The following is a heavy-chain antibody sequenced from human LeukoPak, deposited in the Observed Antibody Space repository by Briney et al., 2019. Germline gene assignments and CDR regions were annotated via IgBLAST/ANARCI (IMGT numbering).Heavy chain of an antibody. D-gene: IGHD6-19*01. CDR3: ARDSSGWAFDY. V-gene: IGHV1-46*01. Sequence: ASVKVSCKASGYTFTTYYMHWVRQAPGQGLEWMGIINPSGGSTSYAQKFQGRVTMTRDTSTSTVYMELSSRRSEDTAVYYCARDSSGWAFDYWGQGTLVTVSS. CDR2: INPSGGST. J-gene: IGHJ4*02. CDR1: GYTFTTYY.